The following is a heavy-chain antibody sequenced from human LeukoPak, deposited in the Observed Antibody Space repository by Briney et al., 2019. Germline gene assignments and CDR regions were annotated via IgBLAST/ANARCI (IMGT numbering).Heavy chain of an antibody. CDR3: ARVEKGIYFDY. CDR2: IYSGGNT. CDR1: GFTVSSNY. V-gene: IGHV3-66*01. Sequence: PGGSLRLSCAASGFTVSSNYMSWVRQAPGKGLEWVSVIYSGGNTYYADSVKGRFTISRDSSKNTLYLQMNSLRAEDTAVYYCARVEKGIYFDYRGQGTLVTVSS. J-gene: IGHJ4*02.